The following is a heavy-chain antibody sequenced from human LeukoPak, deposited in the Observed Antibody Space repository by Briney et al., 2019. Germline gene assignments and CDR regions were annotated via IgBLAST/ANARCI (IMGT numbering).Heavy chain of an antibody. CDR1: GGSISSYY. Sequence: SETLSLTCTVSGGSISSYYWSWIRQPPGKGLEWIGYIYYSGSTNYNPSLKSRVTISVDTSKNQFSLKLSSVTAADTAVYYCARTSTGYSYGLIDYWGQGTLVTVSS. CDR2: IYYSGST. D-gene: IGHD5-18*01. CDR3: ARTSTGYSYGLIDY. V-gene: IGHV4-59*01. J-gene: IGHJ4*02.